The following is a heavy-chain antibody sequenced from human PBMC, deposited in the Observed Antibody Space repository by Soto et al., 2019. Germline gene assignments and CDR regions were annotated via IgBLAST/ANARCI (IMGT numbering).Heavy chain of an antibody. J-gene: IGHJ4*02. CDR1: GFSLSTSGVG. D-gene: IGHD6-19*01. CDR2: IYWDDDK. Sequence: QITLKESGPTLVKPTQTLTLTCTFSGFSLSTSGVGVGWIRQPPGKALEWLALIYWDDDKRYSPSLKSRLTTTKDTSKNQVVLTMTNMDPVDTATYYCAHSTTSLLAGTTFDYWGQGTLVTVSS. CDR3: AHSTTSLLAGTTFDY. V-gene: IGHV2-5*02.